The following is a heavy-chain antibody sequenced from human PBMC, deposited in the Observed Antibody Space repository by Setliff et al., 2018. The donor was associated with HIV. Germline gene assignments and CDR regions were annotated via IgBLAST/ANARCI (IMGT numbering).Heavy chain of an antibody. CDR3: ARSYYYDSSVGY. CDR1: GFTFDYYA. D-gene: IGHD3-22*01. J-gene: IGHJ4*02. CDR2: VSGNGYTT. V-gene: IGHV3-23*01. Sequence: PGGSLRLSCAGSGFTFDYYAMAWVRQAPGKGLEWVSSVSGNGYTTFYANSVRGRFTVSRDNSKNTLFLQMTSLRAEDTAVYYCARSYYYDSSVGYWGQGTLVTVSS.